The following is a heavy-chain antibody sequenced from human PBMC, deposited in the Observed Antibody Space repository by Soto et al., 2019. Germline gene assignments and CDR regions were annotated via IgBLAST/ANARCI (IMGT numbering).Heavy chain of an antibody. V-gene: IGHV3-49*03. Sequence: GGSLRLSCTASGFTFGDYAMSWFRQAPGKGLEWVGFIRSKAYGGTTEYAASVKGRFTISRDDSKSIAYLQMNSLKTEDTAVYYCTRGAHAARDQYYFDYWGQGTLVTVSS. D-gene: IGHD2-15*01. CDR3: TRGAHAARDQYYFDY. CDR1: GFTFGDYA. J-gene: IGHJ4*02. CDR2: IRSKAYGGTT.